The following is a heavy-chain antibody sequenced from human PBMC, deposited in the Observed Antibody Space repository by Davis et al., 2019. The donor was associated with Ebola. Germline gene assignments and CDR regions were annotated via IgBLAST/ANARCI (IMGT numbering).Heavy chain of an antibody. J-gene: IGHJ4*02. CDR2: SHYSGTT. D-gene: IGHD5-24*01. CDR1: GASTSSYY. CDR3: TRRGGDMATVDF. V-gene: IGHV4-59*08. Sequence: MPGGSLRLSCTVSGASTSSYYWGWTRQPPGKGLEWIGYSHYSGTTNYNPSLKSRVTISVDTSKNQFSLKLSSVTAADTAMYYCTRRGGDMATVDFWGQGTLVTFSS.